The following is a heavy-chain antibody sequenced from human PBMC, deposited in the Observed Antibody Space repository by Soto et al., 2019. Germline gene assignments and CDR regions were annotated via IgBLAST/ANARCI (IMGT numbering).Heavy chain of an antibody. D-gene: IGHD1-1*01. CDR2: ISGSGDST. V-gene: IGHV3-23*01. J-gene: IGHJ4*02. CDR3: AKGDWTFDY. CDR1: EFTLSNYS. Sequence: PGGSLRLSCAACEFTLSNYSMTWVRQAPGKGLEWVSLISGSGDSTHYADSVKGRFTISRDNSKNTLYLQMNILRAEDTAVYYCAKGDWTFDYWGQGTLVTVSS.